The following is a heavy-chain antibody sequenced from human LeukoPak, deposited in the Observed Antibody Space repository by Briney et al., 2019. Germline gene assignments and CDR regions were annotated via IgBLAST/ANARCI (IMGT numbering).Heavy chain of an antibody. Sequence: SETLSLTCTVSGGSISTSSYYWGWVRQPPGKGLEWIGEINHSGSTNYNPSLKSRVTISVDTSKNQFSLKLSSVTAADTAVYYCARGLITMVRGVTVTYYYHYMDVWGKGTTVTVSS. CDR1: GGSISTSSYY. D-gene: IGHD3-10*01. V-gene: IGHV4-39*07. J-gene: IGHJ6*03. CDR3: ARGLITMVRGVTVTYYYHYMDV. CDR2: INHSGST.